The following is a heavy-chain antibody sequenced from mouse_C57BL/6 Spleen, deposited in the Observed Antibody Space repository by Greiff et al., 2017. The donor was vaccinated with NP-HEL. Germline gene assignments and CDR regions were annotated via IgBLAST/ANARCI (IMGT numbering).Heavy chain of an antibody. J-gene: IGHJ1*03. CDR1: GYTFTSYW. V-gene: IGHV1-69*01. CDR2: IDPSDSYT. Sequence: QVQLQQPGAELVMPGASVKLSCKASGYTFTSYWMHWVKQRPGQGLEWIGEIDPSDSYTNYNQKFKGKSTLTVDKSSSTAYMQLSSLTSEDSAVYYCASESWYFDVWGTGTTVTVSS. CDR3: ASESWYFDV.